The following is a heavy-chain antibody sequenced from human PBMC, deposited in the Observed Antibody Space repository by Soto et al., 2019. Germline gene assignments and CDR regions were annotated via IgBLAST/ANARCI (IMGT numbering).Heavy chain of an antibody. CDR3: ARGGSGCFDI. V-gene: IGHV3-74*01. CDR2: VHSGGSAT. D-gene: IGHD6-19*01. J-gene: IGHJ3*02. CDR1: GFTFTNYW. Sequence: EVQLVESGGGLVQPGGSLRLSCTASGFTFTNYWMHWVRQAPGKGLVWVSHVHSGGSATSYADSVKGRFTISRDNAKNTVYLQMNSLRAEDTAVYYCARGGSGCFDIWGQGTVVTVSS.